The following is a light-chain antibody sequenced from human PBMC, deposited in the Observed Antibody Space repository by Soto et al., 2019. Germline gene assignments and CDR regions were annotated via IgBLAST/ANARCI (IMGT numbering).Light chain of an antibody. CDR2: SDN. V-gene: IGLV1-44*01. CDR3: AAWDVSLVV. Sequence: QSVLTQPPSASGTPGQRVTISCSGSSSNIGTKTVIWYQQLPGAAPKLLIYSDNQRPSGLTDRFSVSKSGLSASLAIRGLQSEDDADYYCAAWDVSLVVFGGGTKLTV. CDR1: SSNIGTKT. J-gene: IGLJ2*01.